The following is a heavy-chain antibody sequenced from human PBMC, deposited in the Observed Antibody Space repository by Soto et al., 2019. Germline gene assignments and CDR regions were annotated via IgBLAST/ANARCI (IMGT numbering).Heavy chain of an antibody. CDR1: GYTFTSYA. J-gene: IGHJ5*02. CDR2: INAGNGNT. V-gene: IGHV1-3*01. CDR3: ARDGLGYSSSRGWFDP. D-gene: IGHD6-6*01. Sequence: QVQLVQSGAEVKKPGASVKVSCKASGYTFTSYAMHWVCQAPRQRLEWMGWINAGNGNTKYSQKFQGRVTITRDTSASTAYMELSSLRSEDTAVYYCARDGLGYSSSRGWFDPWGQGTLVTVSS.